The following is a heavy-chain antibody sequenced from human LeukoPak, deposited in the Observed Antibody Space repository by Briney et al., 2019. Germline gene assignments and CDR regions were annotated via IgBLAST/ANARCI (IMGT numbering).Heavy chain of an antibody. V-gene: IGHV3-74*03. CDR3: GRKSAVYGSNGIDY. J-gene: IGHJ4*02. CDR1: GFTFSSYW. D-gene: IGHD4-23*01. Sequence: GGSLRLSCAASGFTFSSYWMHWVRQAPGKGLVWVSRVNNDGSSTTYAGAVKGRFTICRDNAKNTLFLQMNSLRAEDTAVYYCGRKSAVYGSNGIDYWGQGKLVTVSS. CDR2: VNNDGSST.